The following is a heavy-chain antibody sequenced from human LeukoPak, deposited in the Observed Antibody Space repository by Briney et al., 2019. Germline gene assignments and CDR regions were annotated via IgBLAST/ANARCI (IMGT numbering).Heavy chain of an antibody. D-gene: IGHD3-22*01. CDR3: AKSSGYGLIDI. CDR1: GGSITRYY. Sequence: ETLSLTCTVSGGSITRYYWSWIRQPPGKGLEWIGYIYYSGSTNYNPSFESRVTISLVTSRNQFSLKLNSVTASDTAVYYCAKSSGYGLIDIWGQGTMVTVSS. J-gene: IGHJ3*02. CDR2: IYYSGST. V-gene: IGHV4-59*12.